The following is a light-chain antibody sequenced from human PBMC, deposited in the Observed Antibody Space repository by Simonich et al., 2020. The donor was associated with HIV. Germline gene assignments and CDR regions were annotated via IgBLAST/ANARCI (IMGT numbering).Light chain of an antibody. CDR3: QQYNSYPVT. CDR1: QSISPW. CDR2: KAS. Sequence: DIQMTQSPSSVSASVGDGVTITCRASQSISPWLAWDQQKPGKAPNLLIYKASSLESGVPSRFSGSGSGTEFTLTISSLQPDDFATYYCQQYNSYPVTFGQGTKVEIK. J-gene: IGKJ1*01. V-gene: IGKV1-5*03.